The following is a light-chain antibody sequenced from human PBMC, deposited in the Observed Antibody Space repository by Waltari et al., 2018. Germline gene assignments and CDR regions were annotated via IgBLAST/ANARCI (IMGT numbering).Light chain of an antibody. Sequence: DVVMTQSPLFLPVTPGEPASISCRSSQTLLNSNGYNYLDWFLQKPGQSPTLLIYSGSNRASGVPDRFSGSGSGTDFTLKISRVEAEDVGIYYCMQALQTPLTFGGGTKVEIK. J-gene: IGKJ4*01. V-gene: IGKV2-28*01. CDR1: QTLLNSNGYNY. CDR2: SGS. CDR3: MQALQTPLT.